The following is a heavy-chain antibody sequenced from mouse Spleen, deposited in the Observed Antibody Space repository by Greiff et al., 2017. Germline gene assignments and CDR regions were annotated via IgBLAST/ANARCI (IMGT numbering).Heavy chain of an antibody. CDR2: ISYSGST. CDR3: ARSEGSSLAWFAY. V-gene: IGHV3-8*02. Sequence: EVKLVESGPSLVKPSQTLSLTCSVTGDSITSGYWNWIRKFPGNKLEYMGYISYSGSTYYNPSLKSRISITRDTSKNQYYLQLNSVTTEDTATYYCARSEGSSLAWFAYWGQGTLVTVSA. J-gene: IGHJ3*01. CDR1: GDSITSGY. D-gene: IGHD1-1*01.